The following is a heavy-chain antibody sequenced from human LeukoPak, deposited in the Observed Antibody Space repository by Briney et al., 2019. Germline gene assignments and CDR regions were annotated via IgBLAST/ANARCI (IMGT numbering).Heavy chain of an antibody. CDR3: ARKRYNDLWSSYYPYWYYYYYMDV. CDR1: GFTFSSYA. Sequence: GGSLRLSCAASGFTFSSYAMHWVRQAPGKGLEWVADISYDGSNKYYADSVKGRFTISRDNSKNTLYLQMNSLRAEDTAVYYCARKRYNDLWSSYYPYWYYYYYMDVWGEGTTVTVSS. J-gene: IGHJ6*03. V-gene: IGHV3-30*04. D-gene: IGHD3-3*01. CDR2: ISYDGSNK.